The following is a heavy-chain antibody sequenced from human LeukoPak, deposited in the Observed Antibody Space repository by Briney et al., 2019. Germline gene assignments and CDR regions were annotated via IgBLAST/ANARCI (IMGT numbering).Heavy chain of an antibody. CDR2: MNPNSGNT. J-gene: IGHJ6*02. CDR3: ARDPDCSSTSCYYYYGMDV. V-gene: IGHV1-8*01. Sequence: ASVKVSCKASGYTFTSYDINWVRQATGQGLEWMGWMNPNSGNTGYAQKFQGRVTITADESTSTAYMELSSLRSEDTAVYYCARDPDCSSTSCYYYYGMDVWGQGTTVTVSS. D-gene: IGHD2-2*01. CDR1: GYTFTSYD.